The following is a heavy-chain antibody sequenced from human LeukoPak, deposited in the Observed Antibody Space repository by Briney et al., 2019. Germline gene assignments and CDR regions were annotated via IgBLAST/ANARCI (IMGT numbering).Heavy chain of an antibody. V-gene: IGHV3-74*01. CDR2: VKSSGTST. J-gene: IGHJ3*02. CDR3: ARDSRRAFEI. Sequence: GGSLRLSCAASGFTFSGYWMNWVRQAPGKGLVWVSCVKSSGTSTFYADSVKGRFTISRDNANNTLYLQMNSLRAEDTAVYYCARDSRRAFEIWGQGTMVTVSS. CDR1: GFTFSGYW.